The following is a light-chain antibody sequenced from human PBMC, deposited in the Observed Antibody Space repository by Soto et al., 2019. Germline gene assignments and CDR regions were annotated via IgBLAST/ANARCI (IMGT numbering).Light chain of an antibody. V-gene: IGLV2-14*01. CDR2: GVP. J-gene: IGLJ2*01. CDR3: SSYTSSTTLSVV. Sequence: QSALTQPASVSGSPGQSITISCTGTSSDVGGYNYVSWYQQHPGKAPKLMIYGVPNRPSGVSNRFSGSNSGNTASLTISGLQAEDEADYYCSSYTSSTTLSVVFGGGTKLTVL. CDR1: SSDVGGYNY.